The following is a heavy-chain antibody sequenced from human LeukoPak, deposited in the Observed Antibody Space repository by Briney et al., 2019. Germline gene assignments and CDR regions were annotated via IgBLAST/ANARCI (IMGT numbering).Heavy chain of an antibody. CDR2: IWYGGSNK. V-gene: IGHV3-30*02. Sequence: GGSLRLSCAASGFTFSSYGMHWVRQAPGKGLVGVAVIWYGGSNKYYADSVKGRFTISRDNSKNTLYLQMNSLRAEDTAVYYCAKEAYDSSGYYYNYYYYYMDVWGKGTTVTVSS. J-gene: IGHJ6*03. CDR1: GFTFSSYG. CDR3: AKEAYDSSGYYYNYYYYYMDV. D-gene: IGHD3-22*01.